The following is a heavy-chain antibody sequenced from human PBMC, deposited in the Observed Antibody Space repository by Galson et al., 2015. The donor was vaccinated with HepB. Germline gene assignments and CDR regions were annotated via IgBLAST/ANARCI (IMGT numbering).Heavy chain of an antibody. J-gene: IGHJ6*02. CDR3: ATSIIAAAVYYYYYGMDV. Sequence: VKVSCKASGGTFSSYAISWVRQAPGQGLEWMGGIIPIFGTANYAQKFQGRVTITADESTSTAYMELSSLRSEDTAVYYCATSIIAAAVYYYYYGMDVWGQGTTVTVSS. CDR2: IIPIFGTA. V-gene: IGHV1-69*01. D-gene: IGHD6-13*01. CDR1: GGTFSSYA.